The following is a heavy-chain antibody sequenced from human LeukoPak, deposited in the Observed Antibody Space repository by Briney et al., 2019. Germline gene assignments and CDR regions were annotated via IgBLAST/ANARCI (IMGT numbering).Heavy chain of an antibody. D-gene: IGHD3-22*01. J-gene: IGHJ4*02. V-gene: IGHV4-61*01. CDR2: IYYSGST. CDR3: ARVGPGWLSTDY. Sequence: PSETLSLTCTVSGGSISSSSYYWSWIRQPPGKGLEWIGYIYYSGSTNYNPSLKSRVTISVDTSKNQFSLKLSSVTAADTAVYYCARVGPGWLSTDYWGQGTLVTVS. CDR1: GGSISSSSYY.